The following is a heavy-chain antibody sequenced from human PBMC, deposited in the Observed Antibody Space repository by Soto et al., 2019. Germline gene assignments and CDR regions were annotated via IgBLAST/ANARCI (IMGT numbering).Heavy chain of an antibody. CDR2: INPNNGDT. Sequence: QVQLVQAGGEVKKPGASVKVSCKASGYTFTGYYMHWVRQAPGQGLEWMGRINPNNGDTNYAQKFQGRVTMTRDMSINTAYMEVSRLRSDDTAVYYCARAPRYCSSPRRYFSGTWGQGTLVTVSS. CDR1: GYTFTGYY. J-gene: IGHJ4*02. CDR3: ARAPRYCSSPRRYFSGT. V-gene: IGHV1-2*06. D-gene: IGHD2-2*01.